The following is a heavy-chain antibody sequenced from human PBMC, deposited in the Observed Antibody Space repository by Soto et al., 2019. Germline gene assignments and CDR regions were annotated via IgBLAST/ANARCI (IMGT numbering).Heavy chain of an antibody. CDR2: INHSGST. Sequence: PSETLSLTCAVYGGSFSGYYWSWIRQPPGKGLEWIGEINHSGSTNYNPSLKSRVTISVDTSKNQFSLKPSSVTAADTAVYYCARGKYYDFWSGYYTGSRQTYYYYGMDVWGQGTTVTVSS. CDR1: GGSFSGYY. J-gene: IGHJ6*02. D-gene: IGHD3-3*01. V-gene: IGHV4-34*01. CDR3: ARGKYYDFWSGYYTGSRQTYYYYGMDV.